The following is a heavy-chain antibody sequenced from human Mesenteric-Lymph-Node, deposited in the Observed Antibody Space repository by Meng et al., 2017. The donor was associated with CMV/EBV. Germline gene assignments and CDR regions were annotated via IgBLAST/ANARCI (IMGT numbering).Heavy chain of an antibody. V-gene: IGHV3-21*01. CDR1: GFTFSSYS. CDR2: ISSSSSYI. J-gene: IGHJ5*02. CDR3: ARDNYCSGTSCFTNWFDP. D-gene: IGHD2-2*02. Sequence: GESLKISCAASGFTFSSYSMNWVRQAPGKGLEWVSSISSSSSYIYYADSVKGRFTISTDTSQNTLFLQLSSLRPEDTALYFCARDNYCSGTSCFTNWFDPWGQGTLVTVSS.